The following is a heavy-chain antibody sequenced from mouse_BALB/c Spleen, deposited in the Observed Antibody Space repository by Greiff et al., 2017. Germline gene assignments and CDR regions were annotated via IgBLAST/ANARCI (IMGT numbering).Heavy chain of an antibody. Sequence: EVKLVESGGGLVKPGGSLKLSCAASGFTFSSYAMSWVRQTPEKRLEWVASISSGGSTYYPDSVKGRFTISRDNARNILYLQMSSLRSEDTAMYYCARGGLLWYPYAMDYWGQGTSVTVSS. CDR2: ISSGGST. V-gene: IGHV5-6-5*01. CDR1: GFTFSSYA. CDR3: ARGGLLWYPYAMDY. D-gene: IGHD2-10*01. J-gene: IGHJ4*01.